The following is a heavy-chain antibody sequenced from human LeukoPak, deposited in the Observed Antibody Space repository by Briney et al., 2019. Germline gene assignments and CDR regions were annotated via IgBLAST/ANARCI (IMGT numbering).Heavy chain of an antibody. CDR2: IYYSGTT. CDR1: GGSISSGTYY. CDR3: ARDRRDGYNSNWFDP. J-gene: IGHJ5*02. Sequence: NTSETLSLTCTVSGGSISSGTYYWSWIRQPPGKGPEWIGYIYYSGTTYYNPSLKSRATISVDTSKNQFSLKLSSVTAADTAVYYCARDRRDGYNSNWFDPWGQGILVTVSS. V-gene: IGHV4-30-4*01. D-gene: IGHD5-24*01.